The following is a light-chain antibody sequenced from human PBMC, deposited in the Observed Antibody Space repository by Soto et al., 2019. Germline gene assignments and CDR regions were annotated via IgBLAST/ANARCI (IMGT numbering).Light chain of an antibody. CDR1: QSVSDY. CDR3: QQYGDSSIT. Sequence: ETLMTQSPATLSVSPGERATLSCRASQSVSDYLAWYQQRPGQAPRLLIFGASTRATGFPARFSGSGSGTEFTLTINRLEPEDFAVYYCQQYGDSSITFGQGTRLEIK. CDR2: GAS. V-gene: IGKV3-15*01. J-gene: IGKJ5*01.